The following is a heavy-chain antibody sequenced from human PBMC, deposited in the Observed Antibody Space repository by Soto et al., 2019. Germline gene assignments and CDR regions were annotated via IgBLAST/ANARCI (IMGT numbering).Heavy chain of an antibody. Sequence: QVQLVESGGGVVQPGRYLRLSCAASGFTFSSYGMHWVRQAPGKGLEWVAVIWYDGSNKYYADSVKGRFTISRDNSKNTLYLQMNRLRAEDTAVYYCARWGIAAGDYWGQGTLVTVSS. J-gene: IGHJ4*02. CDR3: ARWGIAAGDY. V-gene: IGHV3-33*01. D-gene: IGHD6-13*01. CDR2: IWYDGSNK. CDR1: GFTFSSYG.